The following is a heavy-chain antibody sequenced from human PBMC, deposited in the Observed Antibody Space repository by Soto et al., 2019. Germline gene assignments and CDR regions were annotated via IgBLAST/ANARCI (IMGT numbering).Heavy chain of an antibody. V-gene: IGHV1-69*13. CDR3: ASSIEGHYAGYCSGGSCYGYYGMDV. Sequence: SVKASCKASGGTFSSYAISWVRQAPGQGLEWMGGIIPIFGTANYAQKFQGRVTITADESTSTAYMELSSLRSEDTAVYYCASSIEGHYAGYCSGGSCYGYYGMDVWGQGNTVTVSS. D-gene: IGHD2-15*01. CDR2: IIPIFGTA. CDR1: GGTFSSYA. J-gene: IGHJ6*02.